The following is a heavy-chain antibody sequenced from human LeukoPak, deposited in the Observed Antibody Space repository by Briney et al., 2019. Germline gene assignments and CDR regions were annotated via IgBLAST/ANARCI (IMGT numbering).Heavy chain of an antibody. D-gene: IGHD5-18*01. J-gene: IGHJ4*02. CDR3: ARDPAYADTAMAYFDY. Sequence: GASVKVSCKASGYTFTSYGISWVRQAPGQGLEWMGWISAYNGNTNYAQKLQGRVTMTRDTSTSTVYMELSSLRSEDTAVYYCARDPAYADTAMAYFDYWGQGTLVAVSS. CDR2: ISAYNGNT. CDR1: GYTFTSYG. V-gene: IGHV1-18*01.